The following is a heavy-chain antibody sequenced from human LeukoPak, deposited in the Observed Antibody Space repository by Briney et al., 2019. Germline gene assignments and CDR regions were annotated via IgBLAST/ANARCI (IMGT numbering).Heavy chain of an antibody. CDR1: GYTFTGYY. D-gene: IGHD2-2*01. CDR3: ARESDIVVVPAAMDY. Sequence: ASVKVSCKASGYTFTGYYMHWVRQAPGQELEWMGWINPNSGGTNYAQKFQGRVTMTRDTSISTAYMELSRLRSDDTAVYYCARESDIVVVPAAMDYWGQGTLVAVSS. J-gene: IGHJ4*02. CDR2: INPNSGGT. V-gene: IGHV1-2*02.